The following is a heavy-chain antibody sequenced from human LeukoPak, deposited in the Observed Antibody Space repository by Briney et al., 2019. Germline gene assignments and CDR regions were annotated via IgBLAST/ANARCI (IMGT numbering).Heavy chain of an antibody. CDR2: ISASGASL. CDR1: GFGFGTSA. V-gene: IGHV3-23*01. CDR3: AKDLASTAPRAFDY. J-gene: IGHJ4*02. D-gene: IGHD5-12*01. Sequence: PGGSLRLPCAASGFGFGTSAMSWVRQAPGKGLEWVSHISASGASLYYADSVKGRFTISRDNSKKTLYLQMNSLRAEDTALYYCAKDLASTAPRAFDYWGQGTLVTVSS.